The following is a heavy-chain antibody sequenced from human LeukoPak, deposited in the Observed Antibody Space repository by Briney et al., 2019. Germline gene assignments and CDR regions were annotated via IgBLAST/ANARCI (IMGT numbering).Heavy chain of an antibody. Sequence: PSQTLSLTCTVSGGSISSGSYYWSWIRQPPGKGLEWIGYIYYSGSTNYNPSLKSRVTISVDTSKNQFSLKLSSVTAADTAVYYCARLVITRGYSYGFDYWGQGTLVTVSS. V-gene: IGHV4-61*01. CDR2: IYYSGST. J-gene: IGHJ4*02. D-gene: IGHD5-18*01. CDR1: GGSISSGSYY. CDR3: ARLVITRGYSYGFDY.